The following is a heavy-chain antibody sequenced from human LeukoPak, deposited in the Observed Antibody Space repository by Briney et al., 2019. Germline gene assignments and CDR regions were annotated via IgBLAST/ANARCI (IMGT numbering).Heavy chain of an antibody. CDR1: GYTFTSYG. V-gene: IGHV1-69*05. CDR3: ASRGSGYYFDEYFQH. CDR2: IIPIFGTA. Sequence: GASVKVSCKASGYTFTSYGISWVRQAPGQGLEWMGRIIPIFGTANYAQKFQGRVTITTDESTSTAYMELSSLRSEDTAVYYCASRGSGYYFDEYFQHWGQGTLVTVSS. D-gene: IGHD3-22*01. J-gene: IGHJ1*01.